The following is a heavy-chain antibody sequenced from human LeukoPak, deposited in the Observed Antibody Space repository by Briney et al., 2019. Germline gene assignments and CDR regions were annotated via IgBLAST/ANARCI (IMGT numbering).Heavy chain of an antibody. J-gene: IGHJ6*02. V-gene: IGHV3-21*01. D-gene: IGHD3-10*01. CDR1: GFTFSSYS. CDR3: ASWAPQTLLWFGEDYYGMDV. CDR2: ISSSSSYI. Sequence: PGGSLRLSCAASGFTFSSYSMNWVRQAPGKGLEWVSSISSSSSYIYYADSVTGRFTISRDNAKNSLYLQMNSLRAEDTAVYYCASWAPQTLLWFGEDYYGMDVWGQGTTVTVSS.